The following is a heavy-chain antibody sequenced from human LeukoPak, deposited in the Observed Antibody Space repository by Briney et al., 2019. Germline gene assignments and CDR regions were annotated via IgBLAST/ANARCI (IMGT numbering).Heavy chain of an antibody. J-gene: IGHJ4*02. CDR1: GYSISRGYY. CDR2: IYHTGNT. V-gene: IGHV4-38-2*02. Sequence: SETLSLTCTVSGYSISRGYYWGWIRQPPGKGLEWIGSIYHTGNTYSNPPLKSRVTISVDTSKNQFSLKLNSVTAANTAVYYCARYNPSGYDLDYWGQGSLVTVSS. CDR3: ARYNPSGYDLDY. D-gene: IGHD5-12*01.